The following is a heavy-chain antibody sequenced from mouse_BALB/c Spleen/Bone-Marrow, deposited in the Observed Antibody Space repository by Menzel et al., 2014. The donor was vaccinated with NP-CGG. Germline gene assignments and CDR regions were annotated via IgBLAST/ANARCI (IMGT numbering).Heavy chain of an antibody. V-gene: IGHV1-69*01. CDR2: IDTSDSYT. J-gene: IGHJ4*01. Sequence: GAELGMPGASVKMSCKAPGYTFTDNWIYWVKQRPGQGLEWIGAIDTSDSYTNYNQKFMGKASLTVDASSSTAYVQVSSLTSDDSAVYYCARGGHDFSLDYWGQGTSVTVSS. CDR1: GYTFTDNW. CDR3: ARGGHDFSLDY. D-gene: IGHD2-4*01.